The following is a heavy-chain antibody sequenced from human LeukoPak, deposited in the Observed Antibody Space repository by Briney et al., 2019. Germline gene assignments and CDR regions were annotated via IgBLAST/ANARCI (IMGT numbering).Heavy chain of an antibody. V-gene: IGHV5-51*01. CDR1: GYSFTSYW. CDR2: IFPGDSDT. J-gene: IGHJ6*02. D-gene: IGHD2-2*01. CDR3: ARHAPTKDIVVVPAAHNYYYYGMDV. Sequence: GESLQISCKGSGYSFTSYWFGWVRQMPGKGLEWMGIIFPGDSDTRYSPSFPGQVTISAARSISTAYLQWSSLKASDTAMYYCARHAPTKDIVVVPAAHNYYYYGMDVWGQGTTVTVSS.